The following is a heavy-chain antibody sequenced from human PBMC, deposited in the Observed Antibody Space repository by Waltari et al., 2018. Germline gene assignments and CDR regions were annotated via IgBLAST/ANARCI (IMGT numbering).Heavy chain of an antibody. V-gene: IGHV3-30*02. CDR1: GFTFSSYG. D-gene: IGHD6-13*01. Sequence: QVQLVESGGGVVQPGGSLRLSCAASGFTFSSYGMHWVRQAPGKGLEWVAFIRYDGSNKYYADSVKGRFTISRDNSKNTLYLQMNSLRAEDMAVYYCAKRGPSSSWFLDYWGQGTLVTVSS. CDR3: AKRGPSSSWFLDY. J-gene: IGHJ4*02. CDR2: IRYDGSNK.